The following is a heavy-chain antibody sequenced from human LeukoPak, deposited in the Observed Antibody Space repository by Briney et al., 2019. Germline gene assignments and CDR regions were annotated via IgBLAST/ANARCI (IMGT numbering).Heavy chain of an antibody. CDR1: GYTFTSCG. D-gene: IGHD3-3*01. V-gene: IGHV1-18*01. J-gene: IGHJ6*02. CDR2: ISAYNGNT. CDR3: ARDRYYDFWSGYLGYYYYGMDV. Sequence: ASVKVSCKASGYTFTSCGISWVRQAPGQGLEWMGWISAYNGNTNYAQKLQGRVTMTTDTSTSTAYMELRSLRSDDTAVYYCARDRYYDFWSGYLGYYYYGMDVWGQGTTVTVSS.